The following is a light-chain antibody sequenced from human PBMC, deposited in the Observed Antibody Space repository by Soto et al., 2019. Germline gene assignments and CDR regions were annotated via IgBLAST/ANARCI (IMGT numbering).Light chain of an antibody. V-gene: IGKV1-5*01. CDR3: QQYKSFSLT. J-gene: IGKJ4*01. CDR1: QSISTW. CDR2: NVF. Sequence: DIQMTQSPSTLSASVGDRVTITCRASQSISTWLAWYHQKPGKAPKLLIYNVFNLNTGVPSRFSGSASGTEFTLTISSLQPDDSGTYYCQQYKSFSLTFGGGTKVDIK.